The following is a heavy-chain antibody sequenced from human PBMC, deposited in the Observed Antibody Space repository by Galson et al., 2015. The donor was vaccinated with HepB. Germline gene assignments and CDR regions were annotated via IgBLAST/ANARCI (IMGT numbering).Heavy chain of an antibody. CDR3: ARASRYSSGWYEPLKFDY. Sequence: SVKVSCKASGGTFSSYAISWVRQAPGQGLEWMGGIIPIFGTANYAQKFQGRVTITADESTSTAYMELSSLRSEDTAVYYCARASRYSSGWYEPLKFDYWGQGTLVTVSS. D-gene: IGHD6-19*01. J-gene: IGHJ4*02. CDR1: GGTFSSYA. V-gene: IGHV1-69*13. CDR2: IIPIFGTA.